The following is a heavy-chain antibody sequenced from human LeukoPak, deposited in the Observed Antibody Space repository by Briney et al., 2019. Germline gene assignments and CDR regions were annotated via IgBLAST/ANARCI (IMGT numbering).Heavy chain of an antibody. CDR2: INHSGST. CDR3: ARGGYDSSGYYQLWFDY. CDR1: GGSFSGYY. J-gene: IGHJ4*02. V-gene: IGHV4-34*01. D-gene: IGHD3-22*01. Sequence: PSETLSLTCAVYGGSFSGYYWSWIRQPPGKGLEWIGEINHSGSTNYNPSLKSRVTISVDTSKNQFSLKLSSVTAADTAVYYCARGGYDSSGYYQLWFDYWGQGTLVTVSS.